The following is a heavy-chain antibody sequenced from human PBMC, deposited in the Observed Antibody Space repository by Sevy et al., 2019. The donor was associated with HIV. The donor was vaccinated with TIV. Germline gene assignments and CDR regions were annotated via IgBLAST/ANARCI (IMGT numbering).Heavy chain of an antibody. V-gene: IGHV3-30-3*01. CDR2: ISYDGSNK. J-gene: IGHJ4*02. D-gene: IGHD2-2*01. CDR3: ARDDVGCSSTSCYGFDY. Sequence: GGSLRLSCAASGFTFSSYAMHWVRQAPGKGLEWVAVISYDGSNKYYADSVKGRFTISRDNSKITLYLQMNSLRAEDTAVYYCARDDVGCSSTSCYGFDYWGQGTLVTVSS. CDR1: GFTFSSYA.